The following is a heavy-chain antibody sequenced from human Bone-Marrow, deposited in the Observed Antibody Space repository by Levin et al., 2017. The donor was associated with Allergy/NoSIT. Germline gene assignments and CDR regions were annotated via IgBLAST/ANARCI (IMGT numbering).Heavy chain of an antibody. D-gene: IGHD2/OR15-2a*01. Sequence: GGSLRLSCAASGFNFGDFSMHWVRLRPGKGLEWVAGIKWNSGIIGYSDSVKGRFAISRDNAKNYLNLQMNSLRAEDTAVYFCAKDLSEGLDVWGQGTTVTVS. V-gene: IGHV3-9*01. CDR2: IKWNSGII. J-gene: IGHJ6*02. CDR1: GFNFGDFS. CDR3: AKDLSEGLDV.